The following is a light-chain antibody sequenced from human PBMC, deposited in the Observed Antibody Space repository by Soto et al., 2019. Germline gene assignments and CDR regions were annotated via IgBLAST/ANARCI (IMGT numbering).Light chain of an antibody. CDR1: EGLKF. J-gene: IGKJ5*01. CDR3: QQANSFPIT. Sequence: DVQMTQCPSSVSAAVGDTVAITCGASEGLKFLAWYQQKPGKAPRLLIYEATNLQSGVPPRFSGSGSGTDFTLTISSLQPEDFATYFCQQANSFPITFGQGTRLE. CDR2: EAT. V-gene: IGKV1D-12*01.